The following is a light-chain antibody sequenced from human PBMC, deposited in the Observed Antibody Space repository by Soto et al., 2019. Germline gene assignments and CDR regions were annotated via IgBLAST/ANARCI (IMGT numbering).Light chain of an antibody. CDR3: CSYAGSSTHVV. CDR2: EGS. J-gene: IGLJ2*01. Sequence: QSVLTQPASVSGSPGQSITISCTGTSSDVGSYNLVSWYQQHPGKAPKLMIYEGSKRPSGVSNRFSGSKSGNTASLTISGLQAEDEADYYCCSYAGSSTHVVLGGGTK. CDR1: SSDVGSYNL. V-gene: IGLV2-23*01.